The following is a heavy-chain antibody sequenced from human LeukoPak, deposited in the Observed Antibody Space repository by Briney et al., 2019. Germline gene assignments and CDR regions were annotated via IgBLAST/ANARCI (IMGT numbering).Heavy chain of an antibody. V-gene: IGHV3-23*01. CDR1: GFTFSSYA. J-gene: IGHJ3*02. CDR3: AKDRDSSGYYPDAFDI. D-gene: IGHD3-22*01. CDR2: IGGSGGST. Sequence: GGSLRLSCAASGFTFSSYAMSWVRQAPGKGLEWVSAIGGSGGSTYYADSVKGRFTISRDNSKNTLYLQMNSLRAEDTAVYYCAKDRDSSGYYPDAFDIWGQGTMVTVSS.